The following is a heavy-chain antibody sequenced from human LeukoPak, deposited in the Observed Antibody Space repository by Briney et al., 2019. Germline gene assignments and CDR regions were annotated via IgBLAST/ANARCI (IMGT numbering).Heavy chain of an antibody. J-gene: IGHJ5*02. CDR2: ISPDGSKI. V-gene: IGHV3-7*01. CDR3: ARLEGPAGVSFDP. Sequence: PGGSLRLPCADSGLTSRISWMTWVRQAPGRGLEWVANISPDGSKIYYVDSVKGRFTISRDNAKNSLYLQMTSLRAEDTAVYYCARLEGPAGVSFDPWGQGTLVTVSS. CDR1: GLTSRISW.